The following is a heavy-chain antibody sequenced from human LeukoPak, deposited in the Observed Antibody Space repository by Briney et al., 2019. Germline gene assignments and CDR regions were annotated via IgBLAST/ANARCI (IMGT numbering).Heavy chain of an antibody. Sequence: PSETLSLTCTVSGGSISSGSYYWSWIRQSPGKGLEWIGYISYSGSPNYNPSLKSRVTISVDTSKNQFSLNLSSVTAADTAVYYCARDHFGDDDYYYYGMDVWGQGTTVTVSS. CDR1: GGSISSGSYY. CDR2: ISYSGSP. CDR3: ARDHFGDDDYYYYGMDV. V-gene: IGHV4-61*01. D-gene: IGHD1-1*01. J-gene: IGHJ6*02.